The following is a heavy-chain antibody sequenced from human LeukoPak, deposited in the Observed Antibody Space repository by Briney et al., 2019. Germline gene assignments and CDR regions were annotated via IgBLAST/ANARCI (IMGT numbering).Heavy chain of an antibody. D-gene: IGHD2-2*01. CDR1: GFTFRSYS. J-gene: IGHJ4*02. V-gene: IGHV3-21*01. CDR2: ISTGSSYI. Sequence: NPGGPLRLSCAASGFTFRSYSMNWVRQAPGKGLEWVSSISTGSSYIYYADSVKARFTISRDNAKNSLYLQMNSLRAEDTAVYYCARVSGVVPAATLDFWGQGALVTVSS. CDR3: ARVSGVVPAATLDF.